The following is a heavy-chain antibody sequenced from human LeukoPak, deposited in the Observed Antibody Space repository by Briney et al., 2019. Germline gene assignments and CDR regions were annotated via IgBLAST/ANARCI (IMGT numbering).Heavy chain of an antibody. CDR3: ARGRGQPDYDSSGYFDY. Sequence: SQTLSLTCTLAARFITGYYWGWVRHPPRERLECSGYIYDSESTDYKPSLKSRVTISVDTSKNQFSLKLTSVTAADTAVYYCARGRGQPDYDSSGYFDYWGQGSLVTVSS. CDR2: IYDSEST. V-gene: IGHV4-59*01. D-gene: IGHD3-22*01. CDR1: ARFITGYY. J-gene: IGHJ4*02.